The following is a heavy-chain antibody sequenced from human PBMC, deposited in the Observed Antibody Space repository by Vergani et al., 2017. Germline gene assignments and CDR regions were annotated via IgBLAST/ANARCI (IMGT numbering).Heavy chain of an antibody. CDR1: GYTFTSYA. D-gene: IGHD6-19*01. CDR2: IIPIFGTA. V-gene: IGHV1-69*13. CDR3: ARLRHSSGFSWFDP. J-gene: IGHJ5*02. Sequence: QVQLVQSGAEVKKPGASVKVSCKASGYTFTSYAMHWVRQAPGQRLEWMGGIIPIFGTANYAQKFQGRVTITADESTSTAYMELRSLRSDDTAVYYCARLRHSSGFSWFDPWGQGTLVTVSS.